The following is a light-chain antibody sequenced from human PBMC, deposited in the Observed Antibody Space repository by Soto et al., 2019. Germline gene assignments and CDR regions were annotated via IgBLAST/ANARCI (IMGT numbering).Light chain of an antibody. V-gene: IGLV1-44*01. CDR2: NNI. CDR1: SSNIGSNT. CDR3: AAWDDSRNGSVV. J-gene: IGLJ2*01. Sequence: QSVLTQPPSASGTPGQRVTISCSGSSSNIGSNTVNWYQQLPGRAPKVLIYNNIERPSGVPDRFSGSKSGTSASLAISGLQSEDEADYYYAAWDDSRNGSVVVGGGTKLTVL.